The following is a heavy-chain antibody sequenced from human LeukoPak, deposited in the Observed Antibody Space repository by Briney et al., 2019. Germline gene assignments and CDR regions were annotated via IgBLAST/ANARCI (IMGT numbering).Heavy chain of an antibody. D-gene: IGHD3-16*01. J-gene: IGHJ4*02. CDR1: GFTFSTYY. V-gene: IGHV3-33*01. CDR3: ARSRTEYTYDPPGGY. CDR2: IWYDGSNK. Sequence: GGSLRLSCAASGFTFSTYYMHWVRQTPDKGLQWVAVIWYDGSNKYYADSVKGRFSISRDNSKSTLYLQMNSLAAEDTAVYYGARSRTEYTYDPPGGYWGRGTLVTVSS.